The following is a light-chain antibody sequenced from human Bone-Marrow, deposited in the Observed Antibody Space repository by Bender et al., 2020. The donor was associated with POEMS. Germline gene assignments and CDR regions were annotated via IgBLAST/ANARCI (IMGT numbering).Light chain of an antibody. CDR1: SSNIGNNS. CDR2: KTF. Sequence: QSVLTQPPSVSGTPGQRVIISCSGSSSNIGNNSVCWYQQLPGTAPKILMYKTFDRPSGIPERFSASKSGTSASLAIDGLRSEDEADYHCATWDDSLRGPVFGGGTKLTVL. V-gene: IGLV1-47*01. J-gene: IGLJ3*02. CDR3: ATWDDSLRGPV.